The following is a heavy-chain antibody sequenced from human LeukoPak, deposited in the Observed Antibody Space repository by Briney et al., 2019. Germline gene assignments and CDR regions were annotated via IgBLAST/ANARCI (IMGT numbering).Heavy chain of an antibody. CDR2: INPNSGGT. CDR1: GYTFTGYY. Sequence: ASVKVSCKASGYTFTGYYMHWVRQAPGQGLEWMGWINPNSGGTNYAQKFQGRVTITADESTSTAYMELRSLRSDDTAVYYCARTKSSTIFGVAHFDYWGQGTLVTVSS. J-gene: IGHJ4*02. D-gene: IGHD3-3*01. CDR3: ARTKSSTIFGVAHFDY. V-gene: IGHV1-2*02.